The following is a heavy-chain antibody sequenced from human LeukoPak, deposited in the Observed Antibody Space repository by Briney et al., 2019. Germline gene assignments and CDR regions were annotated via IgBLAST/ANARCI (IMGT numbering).Heavy chain of an antibody. J-gene: IGHJ4*02. CDR1: GFTFSDYY. CDR3: VRRMTSVTTFDY. Sequence: GGSLRLSCAASGFTFSDYYMSWMRQAPGKGLEWVSYISSSSTYTNYADSVKGRFTISRDNARNSLYLQMSSLRADDTAVYYCVRRMTSVTTFDYWGQGTLVTVSS. V-gene: IGHV3-11*03. D-gene: IGHD4-17*01. CDR2: ISSSSTYT.